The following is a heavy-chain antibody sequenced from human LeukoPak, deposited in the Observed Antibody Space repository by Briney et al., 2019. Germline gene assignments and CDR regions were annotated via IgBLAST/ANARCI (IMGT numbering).Heavy chain of an antibody. D-gene: IGHD3-22*01. Sequence: ASVKVSCKASGYTFTSYGISWVRQAPGQGLEWMGWISAYNGNTNYAQKLQGRVTMTTDTSTSTAYMELRSLRSDDTAVYYCARGPYSYNYCDSSGCDYWGQGTLVTVSS. V-gene: IGHV1-18*01. CDR3: ARGPYSYNYCDSSGCDY. CDR1: GYTFTSYG. CDR2: ISAYNGNT. J-gene: IGHJ4*02.